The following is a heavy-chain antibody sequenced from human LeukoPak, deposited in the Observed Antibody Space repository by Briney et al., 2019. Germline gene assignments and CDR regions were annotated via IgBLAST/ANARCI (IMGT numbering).Heavy chain of an antibody. CDR3: GRDPIAAAGPRGAFDI. CDR1: GFTFSSYA. Sequence: GGSLRLSCAASGFTFSSYAMHWVRQAPGKGLEWVAVISYDGSNKYYADSVKGRFTISRDNSKNTLYLQMNSLRAEDTPVYYCGRDPIAAAGPRGAFDIWGQGTMVTVSS. CDR2: ISYDGSNK. J-gene: IGHJ3*02. D-gene: IGHD6-13*01. V-gene: IGHV3-30-3*01.